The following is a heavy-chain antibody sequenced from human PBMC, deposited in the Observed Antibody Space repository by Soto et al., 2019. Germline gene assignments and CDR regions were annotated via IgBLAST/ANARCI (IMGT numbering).Heavy chain of an antibody. J-gene: IGHJ6*02. CDR2: IDSSDSYT. CDR1: GYSFTSYW. Sequence: PGESLKISCKGSGYSFTSYWISWVRQMPGKGPEWMGRIDSSDSYTNYSPSFQGHVTISADKSISTAYLQWSSLKASDTAMYYCARVYSSSSGAYYYYGMDVWGQGTTVTVSS. V-gene: IGHV5-10-1*01. CDR3: ARVYSSSSGAYYYYGMDV. D-gene: IGHD6-6*01.